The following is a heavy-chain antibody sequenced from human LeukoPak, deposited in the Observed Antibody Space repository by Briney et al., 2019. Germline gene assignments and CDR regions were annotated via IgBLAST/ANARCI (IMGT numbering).Heavy chain of an antibody. CDR3: ARRLGRSFDY. Sequence: ASVNVSCKASGYTFINHAIHWVRQAPGQRLEWMGWINIGNGNTKYSQNFQGRLTISRDTSATTAYMDLSSLRSEDTAVFYCARRLGRSFDYWGQGTLVTVSS. D-gene: IGHD2-21*01. J-gene: IGHJ4*02. V-gene: IGHV1-3*04. CDR1: GYTFINHA. CDR2: INIGNGNT.